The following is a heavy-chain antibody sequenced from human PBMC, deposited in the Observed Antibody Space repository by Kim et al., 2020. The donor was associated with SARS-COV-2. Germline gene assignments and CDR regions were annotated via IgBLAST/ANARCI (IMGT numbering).Heavy chain of an antibody. CDR1: GFTFSSYG. CDR3: ARSGYSSSWIYFQH. V-gene: IGHV3-30*03. D-gene: IGHD6-13*01. CDR2: ISYDGSNK. Sequence: GGSLRLSCAASGFTFSSYGMHWVRQAPGKGLEWVAVISYDGSNKYYADSVKGRFTISRDNSKNTLYLQMNSLRAEDTAVYYCARSGYSSSWIYFQHWGQGTLVTVSS. J-gene: IGHJ1*01.